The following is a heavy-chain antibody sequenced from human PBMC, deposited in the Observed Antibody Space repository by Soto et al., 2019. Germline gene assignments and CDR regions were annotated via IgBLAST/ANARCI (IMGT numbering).Heavy chain of an antibody. CDR1: GFIFTRFY. Sequence: QVQLVQSGAEVKKPGASVKVSCEASGFIFTRFYMHWVRQAPGQGPVWLGIIKPEDGTTYYAQSFQGRLIITSDTSTRTVYMEMSGLTSEDTAVYYCARVRDFCELSYDLWCQGTLVTVSS. CDR3: ARVRDFCELSYDL. CDR2: IKPEDGTT. V-gene: IGHV1-46*01. D-gene: IGHD2-8*01. J-gene: IGHJ5*02.